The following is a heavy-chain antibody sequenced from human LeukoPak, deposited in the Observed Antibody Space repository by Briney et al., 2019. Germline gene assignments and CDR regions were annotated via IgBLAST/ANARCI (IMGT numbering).Heavy chain of an antibody. D-gene: IGHD3-16*02. CDR1: GYTFTSHG. CDR2: VSGYNGNT. J-gene: IGHJ4*02. CDR3: ARDRPVMITFGGVIIAAY. V-gene: IGHV1-18*01. Sequence: ASVKVSCKASGYTFTSHGINWLRQAPGQGLEWMGWVSGYNGNTEYAQKFQGRVTMTTDRSTNTVYMELRSLRSDDTAVYYCARDRPVMITFGGVIIAAYWGQGTPVSVSS.